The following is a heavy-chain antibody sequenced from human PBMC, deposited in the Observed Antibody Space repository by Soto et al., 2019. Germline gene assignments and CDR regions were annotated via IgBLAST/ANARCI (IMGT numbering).Heavy chain of an antibody. CDR3: ARDESYDSSGYYRY. V-gene: IGHV4-59*01. J-gene: IGHJ4*02. D-gene: IGHD3-22*01. CDR2: IYYSGST. Sequence: LSLTCTVSGGSISSYYWSWIRQPPGKGLEWIGYIYYSGSTNYNPSLKSRVTISVDTSKNQFSLKLSSVTAADTAVYYCARDESYDSSGYYRYWGQGTLVTVSS. CDR1: GGSISSYY.